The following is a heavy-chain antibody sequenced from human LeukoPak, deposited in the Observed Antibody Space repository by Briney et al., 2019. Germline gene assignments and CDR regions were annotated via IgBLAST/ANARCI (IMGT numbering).Heavy chain of an antibody. J-gene: IGHJ6*02. CDR1: GFTFSRYV. V-gene: IGHV3-30-3*01. CDR2: ISYDGSDK. D-gene: IGHD1-14*01. Sequence: GVSLRLSCAASGFTFSRYVMHWVRQAPGKGLEWVAVISYDGSDKYYADSVKGRFTISRDTSKNTLFLQMNSLRAEDTAVYYCARLSRDSGGLDVWGQGTTVTVSS. CDR3: ARLSRDSGGLDV.